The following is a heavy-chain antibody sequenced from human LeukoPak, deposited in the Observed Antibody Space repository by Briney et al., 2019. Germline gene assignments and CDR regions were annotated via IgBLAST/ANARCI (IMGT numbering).Heavy chain of an antibody. Sequence: GGSLRLSCAASGFTFSSYEMNWVRQAPGKGLEGVSYISSSGSTIYYADSVKGRLTISRDNAKNSLYLQMNSLRAEDTPVYYCARVRKYSGYGDYFDYWGQGTLVTVSS. D-gene: IGHD5-12*01. CDR1: GFTFSSYE. J-gene: IGHJ4*02. V-gene: IGHV3-48*03. CDR3: ARVRKYSGYGDYFDY. CDR2: ISSSGSTI.